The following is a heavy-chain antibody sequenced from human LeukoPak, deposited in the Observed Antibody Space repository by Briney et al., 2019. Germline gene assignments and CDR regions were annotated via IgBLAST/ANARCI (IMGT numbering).Heavy chain of an antibody. J-gene: IGHJ5*02. V-gene: IGHV3-30*01. CDR3: ARDSGYCSGTSCYSWFDP. CDR2: ISYDGSTK. Sequence: GRSLRLSCAASAFTFSSYAMHWVRQAPGKGLEWVALISYDGSTKYHADSVKGRFTISRDNSKNTLYLQMNSLRAEDTAVYYCARDSGYCSGTSCYSWFDPWGQGTLVTVSS. CDR1: AFTFSSYA. D-gene: IGHD2-2*02.